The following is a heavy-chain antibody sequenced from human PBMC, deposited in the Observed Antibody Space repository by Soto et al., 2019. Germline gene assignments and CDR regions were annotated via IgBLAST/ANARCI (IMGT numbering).Heavy chain of an antibody. CDR2: IYFAGTT. CDR3: ATRTTVTTFDY. D-gene: IGHD4-17*01. CDR1: GASVTRAGSY. J-gene: IGHJ4*02. Sequence: QVQLQESGPGLVKPSQTLSLTCDVSGASVTRAGSYWGWIRQRPGQGLEWIGYIYFAGTTYYNPSLKSRVIISADTSRNQFSLSLSFLTAADPAVYYCATRTTVTTFDYWGQGTLVTVSS. V-gene: IGHV4-31*11.